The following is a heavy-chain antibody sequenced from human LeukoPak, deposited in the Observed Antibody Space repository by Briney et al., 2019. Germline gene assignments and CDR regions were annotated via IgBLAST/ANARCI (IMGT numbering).Heavy chain of an antibody. Sequence: GASVKVSCKASGYTFTTYGISWVRQAPGQGLEWMGWISAYNGNTDYAQKFQGRFAMTINTSTSTAYKDLRSLRSDDTAVYFCARADPPDTTLEHCFDYWGQGTLVTVSS. CDR1: GYTFTTYG. CDR3: ARADPPDTTLEHCFDY. J-gene: IGHJ4*02. D-gene: IGHD5-18*01. CDR2: ISAYNGNT. V-gene: IGHV1-18*01.